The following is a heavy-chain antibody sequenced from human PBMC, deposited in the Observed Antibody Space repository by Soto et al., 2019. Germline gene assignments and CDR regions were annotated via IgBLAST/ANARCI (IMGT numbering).Heavy chain of an antibody. CDR1: GFTFSSYG. Sequence: PGGSLRLSCAASGFTFSSYGMHWVRQAPGKGLEWVAVIWYDGSNKYYADSVKGRSTISRDNSKNTLYLQMNSLRAEDTAVYYCARDGYSSGFEYFQHWGQGTLVTVSS. D-gene: IGHD6-19*01. CDR3: ARDGYSSGFEYFQH. CDR2: IWYDGSNK. V-gene: IGHV3-33*01. J-gene: IGHJ1*01.